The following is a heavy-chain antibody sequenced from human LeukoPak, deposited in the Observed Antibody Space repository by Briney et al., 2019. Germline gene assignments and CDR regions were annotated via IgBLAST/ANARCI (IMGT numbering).Heavy chain of an antibody. Sequence: ASVKVSCKASGGTFSSNAISRVRQAPGKGLEWMGGFDPEDGETIYAQKFQGRITMTRNISISTAYMDLSSLRSEDTAVYYCARDGDHMVRRAFDIWGQGTMVTVSS. CDR2: FDPEDGET. CDR3: ARDGDHMVRRAFDI. J-gene: IGHJ3*02. V-gene: IGHV1-8*02. CDR1: GGTFSSNA. D-gene: IGHD3-10*01.